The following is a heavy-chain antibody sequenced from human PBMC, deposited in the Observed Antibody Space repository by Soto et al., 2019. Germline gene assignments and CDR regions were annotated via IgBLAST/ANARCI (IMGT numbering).Heavy chain of an antibody. J-gene: IGHJ4*02. D-gene: IGHD3-16*01. CDR2: ISGGDGSP. CDR1: GLTFRGYA. Sequence: AASLRLSCVASGLTFRGYAMSWVRQAPGKGLEWVSAISGGDGSPSYADSVKGRFTISRDNSKNTLYLHMSSLRADDTAAYYCAKWHTYNYDSLAFSGFDCWGQGTQVTVSS. V-gene: IGHV3-23*01. CDR3: AKWHTYNYDSLAFSGFDC.